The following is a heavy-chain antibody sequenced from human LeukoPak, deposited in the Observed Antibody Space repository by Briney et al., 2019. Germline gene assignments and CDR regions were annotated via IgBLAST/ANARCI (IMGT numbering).Heavy chain of an antibody. J-gene: IGHJ4*02. CDR2: IYHSGST. CDR3: ARVRGAKFDY. V-gene: IGHV4-59*12. CDR1: GGSISSYY. Sequence: PSETLSLTCTVSGGSISSYYWSWIRQPPGKGLEWIGYIYHSGSTYYNPSLKSRVTISVDRSKNQFSLKLSSVTAADTAVYYCARVRGAKFDYWGQGTLVTVSS. D-gene: IGHD1-26*01.